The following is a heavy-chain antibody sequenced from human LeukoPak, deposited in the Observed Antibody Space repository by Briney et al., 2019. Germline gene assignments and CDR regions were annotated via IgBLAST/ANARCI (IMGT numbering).Heavy chain of an antibody. Sequence: ASVKVSCKVSGYTLTELSMHWVRQAPGKGLEWMGGFDPEDGETIYAQKFQGRVTMTEDTSTDTAYMELSSLRSEDTAVYYCARSRRREQLVLYYFDYWGQGTLVTVSS. V-gene: IGHV1-24*01. CDR3: ARSRRREQLVLYYFDY. CDR1: GYTLTELS. D-gene: IGHD6-6*01. CDR2: FDPEDGET. J-gene: IGHJ4*02.